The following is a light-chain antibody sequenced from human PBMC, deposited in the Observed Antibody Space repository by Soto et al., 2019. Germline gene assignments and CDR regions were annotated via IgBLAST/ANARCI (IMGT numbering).Light chain of an antibody. V-gene: IGLV1-51*02. J-gene: IGLJ1*01. CDR3: GTWDSSLSAGV. CDR2: ENN. Sequence: QSVLTQPPSVSAAPGQKVTIPCSGSSSNIGNNYVSWYQQFPGTAPKLLIYENNKRPSGIPDRFSGSKSGTSATLGITGLQTGDEADYYCGTWDSSLSAGVFGTGTKLTVL. CDR1: SSNIGNNY.